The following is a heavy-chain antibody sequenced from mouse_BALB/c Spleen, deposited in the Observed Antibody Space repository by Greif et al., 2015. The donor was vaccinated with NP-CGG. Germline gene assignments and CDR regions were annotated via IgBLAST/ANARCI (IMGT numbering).Heavy chain of an antibody. J-gene: IGHJ3*01. Sequence: VQLQQSGAELVRPGASVKLSCKASGYSFPSYWMNWVKQRPGQGLEWIGMIHPSASETRLNQKFKDKATLTVDKSSSTAYMQLISPTSEDSAVDYCARYGLAWFAYWGQGTLVTVSA. CDR3: ARYGLAWFAY. V-gene: IGHV1-61*01. D-gene: IGHD1-1*02. CDR1: GYSFPSYW. CDR2: IHPSASET.